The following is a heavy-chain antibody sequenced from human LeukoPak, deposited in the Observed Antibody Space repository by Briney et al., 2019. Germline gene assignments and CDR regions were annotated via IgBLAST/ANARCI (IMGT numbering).Heavy chain of an antibody. Sequence: ASVKVSCTVSGYTLTELSMHWVRQAPGKGLEWMGGFDPVDGETIYAQKFKGRVTMTEDTSTDTAYMELSSLRSEDTAVYYCATGGVDTAMVTGVYWGQGTLVTVSS. CDR2: FDPVDGET. CDR3: ATGGVDTAMVTGVY. V-gene: IGHV1-24*01. CDR1: GYTLTELS. D-gene: IGHD5-18*01. J-gene: IGHJ4*02.